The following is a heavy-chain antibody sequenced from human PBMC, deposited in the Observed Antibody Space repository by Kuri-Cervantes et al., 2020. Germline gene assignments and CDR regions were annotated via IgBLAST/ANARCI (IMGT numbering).Heavy chain of an antibody. CDR1: GGSISSYY. D-gene: IGHD5-18*01. Sequence: ESLKISCTVSGGSISSYYWSWIRQPPGKGLEWIGYIYYSGSTNYNPSLKSRVTISVDTSKNQFSLKLRSVTAADTAVYYCARDLKIQLLGGYYYYGMDVWGQGTTVTVSS. CDR3: ARDLKIQLLGGYYYYGMDV. J-gene: IGHJ6*02. V-gene: IGHV4-59*13. CDR2: IYYSGST.